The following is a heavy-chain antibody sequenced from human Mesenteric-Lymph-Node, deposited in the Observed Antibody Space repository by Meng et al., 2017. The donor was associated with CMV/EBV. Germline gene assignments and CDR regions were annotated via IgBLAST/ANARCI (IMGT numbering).Heavy chain of an antibody. Sequence: GESLKISCAASGFTFSSYSMNWVRQAPGKGLEWVSSISSGSDYIYYADSVEGRFTISRDNAKNSLYLQMNSLRAEDTAVYYCAKDLTYYSNFTIDYWGQGTLVTVSS. V-gene: IGHV3-21*01. CDR2: ISSGSDYI. CDR1: GFTFSSYS. CDR3: AKDLTYYSNFTIDY. J-gene: IGHJ4*02. D-gene: IGHD4-11*01.